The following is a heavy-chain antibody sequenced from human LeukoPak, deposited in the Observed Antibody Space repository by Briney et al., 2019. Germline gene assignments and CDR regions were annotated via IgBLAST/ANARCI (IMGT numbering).Heavy chain of an antibody. Sequence: PGGSLRLSCAASGFTFSSYWMSWVRQAPGKGLEWVSNIKQDGSEKYYVDSVKRRFNISRDNAKNSLYLQMTSLRAEDTAVYYCASTSMITFGGVIGIFDYWGQGTLVTVSS. CDR1: GFTFSSYW. V-gene: IGHV3-7*01. J-gene: IGHJ4*02. CDR3: ASTSMITFGGVIGIFDY. CDR2: IKQDGSEK. D-gene: IGHD3-16*02.